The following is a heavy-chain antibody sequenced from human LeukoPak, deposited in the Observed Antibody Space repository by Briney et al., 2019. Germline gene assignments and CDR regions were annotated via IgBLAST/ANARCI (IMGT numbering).Heavy chain of an antibody. CDR1: GFSFSTSG. D-gene: IGHD1-14*01. Sequence: GGSLRLSCAASGFSFSTSGMSWVRQTPEKGLEWVSSISGSGSSIFYTDSVKGRFTISRDNSNSTLYLQMTSLRADDTAIYYCAKEPNLSFYYMADWGKGTTATISS. CDR2: ISGSGSSI. CDR3: AKEPNLSFYYMAD. J-gene: IGHJ6*03. V-gene: IGHV3-23*01.